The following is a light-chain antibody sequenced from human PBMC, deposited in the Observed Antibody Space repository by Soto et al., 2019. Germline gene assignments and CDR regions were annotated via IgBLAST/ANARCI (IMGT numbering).Light chain of an antibody. CDR2: EDN. Sequence: QSALTQPASVSGSPGQSITISCTGTNSDVGSYDLVSWYQQHPGKAPKLMIFEDNKRPSGVSNRFSGSKSGNTASLTISGLQAEDESDYYCCSYAGGSTYVLFGGGTKLTVL. V-gene: IGLV2-23*01. CDR3: CSYAGGSTYVL. CDR1: NSDVGSYDL. J-gene: IGLJ3*02.